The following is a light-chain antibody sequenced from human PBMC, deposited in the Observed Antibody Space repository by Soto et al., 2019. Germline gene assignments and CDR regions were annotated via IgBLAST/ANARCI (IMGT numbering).Light chain of an antibody. CDR1: QSLRSGD. CDR2: GAS. J-gene: IGKJ1*01. V-gene: IGKV3-15*01. CDR3: QQYNNRPPWT. Sequence: EVVLTQSPATLSVSPGDRATLSCRASQSLRSGDLACYQQIPGQAPGLLIYGASTRATGVPARFSGSGSGTEFTLTISSLESEDFAVYYCQQYNNRPPWTFGQGTKV.